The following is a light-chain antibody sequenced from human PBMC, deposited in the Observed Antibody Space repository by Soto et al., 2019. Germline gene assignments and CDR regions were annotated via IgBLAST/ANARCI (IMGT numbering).Light chain of an antibody. V-gene: IGKV1-27*01. CDR1: QVVSNS. J-gene: IGKJ1*01. CDR3: QKYNSASWT. CDR2: AAS. Sequence: DIQMTQSPSSLSASVGDRVTITCRASQVVSNSLAWYQQKPGKVPKLLIYAASTLQSGVPSRFSGSGSGTDFTLTISSLQPEDVATYYCQKYNSASWTFDQGTKVEIK.